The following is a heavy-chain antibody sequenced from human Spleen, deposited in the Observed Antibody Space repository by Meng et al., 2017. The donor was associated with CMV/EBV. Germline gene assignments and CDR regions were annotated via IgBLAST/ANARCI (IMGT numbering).Heavy chain of an antibody. D-gene: IGHD7-27*01. J-gene: IGHJ4*02. CDR1: GYTFNAFY. CDR3: ARDKNWGPDY. V-gene: IGHV1-2*02. Sequence: ASVKVSCKASGYTFNAFYMHWVRQAPGQGLEWMGWINPNTDATDYAQKFQARVTLTRDTSINTGYMELSRLTSDDTAVYYCARDKNWGPDYWGQGTLVTVSS. CDR2: INPNTDAT.